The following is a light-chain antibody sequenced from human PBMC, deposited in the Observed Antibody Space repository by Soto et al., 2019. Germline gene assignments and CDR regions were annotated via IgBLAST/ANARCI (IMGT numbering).Light chain of an antibody. Sequence: DIQMTQSPSTLSASVGDSVTIXCRASQGVSSYLAWYQQKPGKAPKLLIYSASTLQSGVPSRFSGRGSGTDFTLTISSLQPEDFATYYCQQLNSYPRTFGQGTRLEIK. CDR1: QGVSSY. J-gene: IGKJ5*01. CDR3: QQLNSYPRT. V-gene: IGKV1-9*01. CDR2: SAS.